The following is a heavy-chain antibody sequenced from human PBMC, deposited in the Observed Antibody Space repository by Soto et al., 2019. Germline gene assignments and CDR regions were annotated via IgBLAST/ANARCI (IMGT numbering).Heavy chain of an antibody. CDR3: ATRITVFGLLIPPFDP. D-gene: IGHD3-3*01. CDR2: IYYSGST. J-gene: IGHJ5*02. CDR1: GGSISSSSYY. Sequence: SETLSLTCTVSGGSISSSSYYWGWIRQPPGKGLEWIGSIYYSGSTYYNPSLKSRVTMSVDTSKNQFSLRLSSVTAADTAIYYCATRITVFGLLIPPFDPWGQGTQVTVSS. V-gene: IGHV4-39*07.